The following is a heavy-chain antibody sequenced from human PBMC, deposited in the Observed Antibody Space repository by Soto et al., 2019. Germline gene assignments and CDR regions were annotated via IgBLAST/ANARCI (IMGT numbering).Heavy chain of an antibody. J-gene: IGHJ4*02. V-gene: IGHV3-74*01. D-gene: IGHD5-18*01. Sequence: PGGSLRLSCAASGFTFSSYWXHWVSQAPGKGLVWVSRINSDGSSTTYADSVKGRFTISRDNAKNTLYLQMNSLRAEDTALYYYASAPIGGYTHTMGHWGQGTLVTVSS. CDR3: ASAPIGGYTHTMGH. CDR1: GFTFSSYW. CDR2: INSDGSST.